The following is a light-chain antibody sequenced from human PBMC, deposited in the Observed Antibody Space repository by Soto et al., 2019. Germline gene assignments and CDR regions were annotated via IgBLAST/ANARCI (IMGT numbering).Light chain of an antibody. V-gene: IGLV2-14*01. J-gene: IGLJ3*02. CDR2: EVS. Sequence: QSALTQPASVSGSPGQSITISCTGTRSDVGGYNYVSWYQQHPGKAPKLMIYEVSNRPSGVSNRSSGSKSGNTASLTISGLQAEDEGDYYCNSYTSSSTLVFGGGTKLTVL. CDR1: RSDVGGYNY. CDR3: NSYTSSSTLV.